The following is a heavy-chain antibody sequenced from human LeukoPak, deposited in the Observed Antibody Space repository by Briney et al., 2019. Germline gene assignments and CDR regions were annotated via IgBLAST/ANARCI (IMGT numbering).Heavy chain of an antibody. V-gene: IGHV1-2*02. Sequence: ASVKVSCKASGYTFTGYYMHWVRQAPGQGLEWMGWINPNSGGTNYAQKFQGRVTMTRDTSISTVYMELSSLRSEDTAVYYCARGERWLQLNDAFDIWGQGTMVTVSS. D-gene: IGHD5-24*01. CDR3: ARGERWLQLNDAFDI. CDR2: INPNSGGT. J-gene: IGHJ3*02. CDR1: GYTFTGYY.